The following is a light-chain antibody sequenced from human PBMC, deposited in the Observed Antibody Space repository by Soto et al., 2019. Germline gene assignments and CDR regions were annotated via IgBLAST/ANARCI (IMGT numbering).Light chain of an antibody. CDR3: QQYYSYPRT. V-gene: IGKV1-8*01. CDR1: QGISSY. J-gene: IGKJ1*01. Sequence: AIRMTQSPSSLSASTGDTVTLTCRASQGISSYLAWYQQKPGKAPKLLIYAASTLQSGVPSRFSGSGSGTDFTLTISCLLSEDFATYYCQQYYSYPRTFGQGTKVDI. CDR2: AAS.